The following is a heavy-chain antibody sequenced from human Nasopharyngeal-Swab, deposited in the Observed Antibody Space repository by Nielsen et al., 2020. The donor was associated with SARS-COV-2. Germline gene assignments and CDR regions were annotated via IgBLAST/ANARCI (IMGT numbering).Heavy chain of an antibody. CDR2: INRDGSST. V-gene: IGHV3-74*01. D-gene: IGHD6-19*01. Sequence: GESLKISCAASGFTFSDYNMSWIRQAPGKGLVWVSRINRDGSSTSYADSVKGRFTISRENAKNTLYLQMNSLRVEDTAVYYCARETAVAGDYYCDYWGQGTLVAVSS. J-gene: IGHJ4*02. CDR1: GFTFSDYN. CDR3: ARETAVAGDYYCDY.